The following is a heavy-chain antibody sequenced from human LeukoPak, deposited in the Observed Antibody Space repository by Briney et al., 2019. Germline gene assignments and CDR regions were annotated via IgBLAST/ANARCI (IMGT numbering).Heavy chain of an antibody. Sequence: SETLSLTCTVSGGSISSGGYYWSWIRQHPGKGLEWIGYIYYSGNTYYNPSLKSRVTISVDTSKNQFSLKLSSVTAADTAVYYCARARFQLVWPYYFDSWGQGALVTVSS. D-gene: IGHD6-13*01. CDR1: GGSISSGGYY. V-gene: IGHV4-31*03. CDR2: IYYSGNT. CDR3: ARARFQLVWPYYFDS. J-gene: IGHJ4*02.